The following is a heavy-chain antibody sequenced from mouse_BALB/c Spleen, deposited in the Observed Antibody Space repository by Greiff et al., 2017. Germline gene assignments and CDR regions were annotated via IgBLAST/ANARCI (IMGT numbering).Heavy chain of an antibody. CDR2: INPDSSTI. J-gene: IGHJ2*01. CDR3: ARRHYYGYDYFDY. D-gene: IGHD1-2*01. Sequence: EVKLLESGGGLVQPGGSLKLSCAASGFDFSRYWMSWVRQAPGKGLEWIGEINPDSSTINYTPSLKDKFIISRDNAKNTLYLQMSKVRSEDTALYYCARRHYYGYDYFDYWGQGTTLTVSS. V-gene: IGHV4-1*02. CDR1: GFDFSRYW.